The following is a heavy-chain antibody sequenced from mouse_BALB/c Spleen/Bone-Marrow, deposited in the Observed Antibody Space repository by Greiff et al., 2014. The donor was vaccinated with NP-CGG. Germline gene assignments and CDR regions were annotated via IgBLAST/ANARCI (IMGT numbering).Heavy chain of an antibody. J-gene: IGHJ3*01. Sequence: QVQLQQSGAELAKPGASVKMSCKASGYTFTTHWIHWVKQRPGQGLEWIGYINPSTGYTEYNQNFKDKATLTSDTSSSTAYMQLSSLTSEDSAVYYCARTCAWFAYWGQGTLVTVSA. CDR3: ARTCAWFAY. CDR1: GYTFTTHW. CDR2: INPSTGYT. V-gene: IGHV1-7*01.